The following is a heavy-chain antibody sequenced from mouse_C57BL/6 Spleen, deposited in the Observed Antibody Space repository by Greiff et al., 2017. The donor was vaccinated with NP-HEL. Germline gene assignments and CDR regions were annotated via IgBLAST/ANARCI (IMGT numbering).Heavy chain of an antibody. CDR1: GYTFTSYT. D-gene: IGHD1-1*01. J-gene: IGHJ2*01. Sequence: QVQLQQSGAELARPGASVKMSCKASGYTFTSYTMHWVKQRPGQGLEWIGYINPSSGYTKYNQKFKDKATLTADKSSSTAYMQLSSLTSEDSAVYYRAREGDSSYDYWGQGTTLTVSS. V-gene: IGHV1-4*01. CDR2: INPSSGYT. CDR3: AREGDSSYDY.